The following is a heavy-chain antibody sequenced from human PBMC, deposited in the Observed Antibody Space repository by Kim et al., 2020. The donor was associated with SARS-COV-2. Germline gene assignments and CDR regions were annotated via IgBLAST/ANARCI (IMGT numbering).Heavy chain of an antibody. D-gene: IGHD6-13*01. CDR3: ARDGQQLAPQKYYYYYYGMDV. J-gene: IGHJ6*02. Sequence: GGSLRLSCAASGFTFSSYSMNWVRQAPGKGLEWVSSISSSSSYIYYADSVKGRFTISRDNAKNSLYLQMNSLRAEDTAVYYCARDGQQLAPQKYYYYYYGMDVWGQGTTVTVSS. CDR2: ISSSSSYI. V-gene: IGHV3-21*01. CDR1: GFTFSSYS.